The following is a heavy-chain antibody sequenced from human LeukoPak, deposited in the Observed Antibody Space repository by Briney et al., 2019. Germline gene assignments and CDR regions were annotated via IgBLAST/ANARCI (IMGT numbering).Heavy chain of an antibody. D-gene: IGHD3-3*01. CDR3: AREASGRFLEWFGWFDP. CDR2: IIPIYGTF. J-gene: IGHJ5*02. V-gene: IGHV1-69*06. Sequence: SVKVSCKASGGTFRNDAVNWVRQAPGQGFEWMGVIIPIYGTFHYAQKFQARVTITADKSTGTAYMELRSLRSEDTAVYYCAREASGRFLEWFGWFDPWGQGTLVTVSS. CDR1: GGTFRNDA.